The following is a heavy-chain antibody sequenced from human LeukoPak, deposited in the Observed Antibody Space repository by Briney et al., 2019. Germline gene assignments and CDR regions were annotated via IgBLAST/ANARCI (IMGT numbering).Heavy chain of an antibody. CDR1: GAFISDHY. J-gene: IGHJ3*02. CDR2: VHTSGSS. CDR3: ARDLSLVGGNGDYSVCDAFDT. V-gene: IGHV4-4*07. D-gene: IGHD4-23*01. Sequence: PSETLSLTCTVSGAFISDHYWSWIRQPAGKGLEWVGRVHTSGSSDYNPSLKSRITMSVDTSRNQFSLKLTSVTAPDTAVYYCARDLSLVGGNGDYSVCDAFDTWGQGTMVTVSS.